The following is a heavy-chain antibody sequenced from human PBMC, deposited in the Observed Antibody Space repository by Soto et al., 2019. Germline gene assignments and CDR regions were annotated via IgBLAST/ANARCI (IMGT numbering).Heavy chain of an antibody. D-gene: IGHD3-3*01. V-gene: IGHV1-2*02. Sequence: QVQLLQSGAEVKKPGASVKVSCKASRYTFTSYYIHWVRQAPGQGLEWMGWINPNNGYTKYTQKFQGGVTVTRDTSITTAYLELTRLQSDDTAVYYCAKAKFDFWSGYWSPSLDFWGQGTLVTVSS. CDR1: RYTFTSYY. J-gene: IGHJ4*02. CDR3: AKAKFDFWSGYWSPSLDF. CDR2: INPNNGYT.